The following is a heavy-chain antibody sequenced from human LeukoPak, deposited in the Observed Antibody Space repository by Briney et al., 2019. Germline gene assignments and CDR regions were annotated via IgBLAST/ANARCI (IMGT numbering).Heavy chain of an antibody. CDR2: ISYDGSNK. CDR1: GFTFSSYG. J-gene: IGHJ6*04. D-gene: IGHD6-6*01. Sequence: PGGSLRLSCAASGFTFSSYGMHWVRQAPGKGLEWVAVISYDGSNKYYADSVKGRFTISRDNSKNTLYLQMNSLRAEDTAVYYCAKGGRWAARPSDVWGKGTTVTVSS. V-gene: IGHV3-30*18. CDR3: AKGGRWAARPSDV.